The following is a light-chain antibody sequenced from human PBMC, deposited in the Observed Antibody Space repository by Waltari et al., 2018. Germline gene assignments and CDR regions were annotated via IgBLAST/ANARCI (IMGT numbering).Light chain of an antibody. CDR2: AAY. CDR3: QQSYTTPPLT. Sequence: IHMSQSPSYLSASVADRVTITCRASQSITRYLNWYQLRPGKAPKLLIYAAYSLQGGVPIRVSGSGSGTEFTLTISSLQLEDFATYYCQQSYTTPPLTFGGGTKVEIK. V-gene: IGKV1-39*01. CDR1: QSITRY. J-gene: IGKJ4*01.